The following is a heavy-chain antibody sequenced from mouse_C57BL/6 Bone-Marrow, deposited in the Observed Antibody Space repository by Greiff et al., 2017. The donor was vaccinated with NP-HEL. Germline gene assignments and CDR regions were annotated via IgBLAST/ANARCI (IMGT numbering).Heavy chain of an antibody. D-gene: IGHD1-1*01. CDR3: ARYGSSSAWFAY. V-gene: IGHV7-3*01. CDR2: IRNKANGYTT. Sequence: EVMLVESGGGLVQPGGSLSLSCAASGFTFTDYYMSWVRQPPGKALEWLGFIRNKANGYTTEYSASVKGRFTISRDTSQSILYLQMNALRAEDSATYYCARYGSSSAWFAYWGQGTLVTVSA. CDR1: GFTFTDYY. J-gene: IGHJ3*01.